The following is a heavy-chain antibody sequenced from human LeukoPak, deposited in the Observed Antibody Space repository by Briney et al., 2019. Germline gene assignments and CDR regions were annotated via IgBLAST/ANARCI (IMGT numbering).Heavy chain of an antibody. CDR1: GFTFNSYW. D-gene: IGHD3-3*01. V-gene: IGHV3-74*01. Sequence: GGSPRLSCAASGFTFNSYWMHWVRQAPGKGLVWVSRIDEDGKTIDYADSVKGRFTISRDNAKDTLYLQMSSLRDEDTAVYYCVSDLCGGDDQWGRGTLVTVSS. CDR3: VSDLCGGDDQ. J-gene: IGHJ5*02. CDR2: IDEDGKTI.